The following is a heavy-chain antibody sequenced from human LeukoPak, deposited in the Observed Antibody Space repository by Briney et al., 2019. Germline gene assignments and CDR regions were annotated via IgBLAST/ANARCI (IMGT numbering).Heavy chain of an antibody. V-gene: IGHV4-34*01. D-gene: IGHD3-22*01. CDR2: INHSGST. Sequence: SETLSLTCAVYGGSFSGYYWSWLRQPPGKGLEWIGEINHSGSTNYNPSLKRRVTILVDTSKNQFSLKMTSVTAADTAVYYCARDQYYDVSTYYEIDYWGQGTLVTVSS. CDR3: ARDQYYDVSTYYEIDY. J-gene: IGHJ4*02. CDR1: GGSFSGYY.